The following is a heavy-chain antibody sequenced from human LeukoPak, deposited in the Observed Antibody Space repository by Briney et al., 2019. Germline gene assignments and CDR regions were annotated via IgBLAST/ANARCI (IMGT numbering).Heavy chain of an antibody. D-gene: IGHD1-26*01. J-gene: IGHJ4*02. CDR2: INPSGGST. V-gene: IGHV1-46*01. Sequence: GASVKVSCKASGYTFTSYYMHWVRQAPGQGLEWMGIINPSGGSTSYAQKFQGRVTMTRDMSTSTVYMELSSLRSEDTAVYYCARDGPSDSGSYWGAYDYWGQGTLVTVSS. CDR1: GYTFTSYY. CDR3: ARDGPSDSGSYWGAYDY.